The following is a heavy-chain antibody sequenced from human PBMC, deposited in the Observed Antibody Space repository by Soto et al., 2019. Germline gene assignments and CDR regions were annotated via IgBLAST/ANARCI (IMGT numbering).Heavy chain of an antibody. Sequence: QVQLVESGGGLVKPGGSLRLSCAASGFTFSDYYMSWIRQAPGQGLEWVSYISTTGRTIYYADSVKGRFTISRDNAKNSLYLQMNSLRAEDTAVYYCARDDIAVAGISTYYYYGMDVWGQGTTVTVSS. J-gene: IGHJ6*02. V-gene: IGHV3-11*01. CDR1: GFTFSDYY. CDR3: ARDDIAVAGISTYYYYGMDV. CDR2: ISTTGRTI. D-gene: IGHD6-19*01.